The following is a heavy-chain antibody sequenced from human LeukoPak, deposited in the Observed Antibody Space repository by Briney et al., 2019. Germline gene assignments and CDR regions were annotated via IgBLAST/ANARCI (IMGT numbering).Heavy chain of an antibody. J-gene: IGHJ4*02. V-gene: IGHV4-59*01. Sequence: SETLSLTCTVSGGSISSYYWSWIRQPPGKGLEWIGYIYYSGSTNYNPFLKSRVTISVDTSKDQFSLKRSSVTAADTAVYYCARGGGRAYYYDSSGYRGDFDYWGQGTLVTVSS. CDR1: GGSISSYY. CDR2: IYYSGST. CDR3: ARGGGRAYYYDSSGYRGDFDY. D-gene: IGHD3-22*01.